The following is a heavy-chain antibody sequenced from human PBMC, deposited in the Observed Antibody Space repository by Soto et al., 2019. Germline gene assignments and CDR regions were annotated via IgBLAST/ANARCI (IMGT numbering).Heavy chain of an antibody. V-gene: IGHV3-21*04. CDR1: GFTFSSYS. CDR2: ISSSSSYI. Sequence: PGGSLRLSCAASGFTFSSYSMNWVHQAPGKGLEWVSSISSSSSYIYYADSVKGRFTISRDNAKNSLYLQMNSLRSEDTAVYYCARGSSAHDAFDIWGQGTMVTVSS. D-gene: IGHD6-19*01. CDR3: ARGSSAHDAFDI. J-gene: IGHJ3*02.